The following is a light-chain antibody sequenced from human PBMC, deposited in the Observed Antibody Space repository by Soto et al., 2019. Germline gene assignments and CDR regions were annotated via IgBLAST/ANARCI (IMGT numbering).Light chain of an antibody. Sequence: EIVLTQSRGTVSLSPGERATLSCRADRSVSDTLLTWFQQKPGQAPRLLILGTSNRAPGIPDRFSGSGSGTDFTLTISRLEPDDFAVYYCQHYGDSSWTFGQGTKVDIK. V-gene: IGKV3-20*01. CDR3: QHYGDSSWT. J-gene: IGKJ1*01. CDR2: GTS. CDR1: RSVSDTL.